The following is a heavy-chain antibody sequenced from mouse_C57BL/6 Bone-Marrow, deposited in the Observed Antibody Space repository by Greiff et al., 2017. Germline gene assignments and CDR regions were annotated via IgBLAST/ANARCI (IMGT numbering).Heavy chain of an antibody. D-gene: IGHD4-1*01. Sequence: EVMLVESGGGLVKPGGSLKLSCAASGFTFSSYAMSWVRQTPEKRLEWVATISDGGSYTYYPDNVKGRFTISRDNAKNNLYLQMSHLKSEDTAMYYCARDPLAHYAMGYWGQGTSVTVSS. V-gene: IGHV5-4*01. CDR1: GFTFSSYA. J-gene: IGHJ4*01. CDR2: ISDGGSYT. CDR3: ARDPLAHYAMGY.